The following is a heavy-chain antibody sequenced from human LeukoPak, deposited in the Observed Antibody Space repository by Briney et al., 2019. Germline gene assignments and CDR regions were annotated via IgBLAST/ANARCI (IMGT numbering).Heavy chain of an antibody. V-gene: IGHV4-39*07. CDR3: ARGTWVYHS. J-gene: IGHJ4*02. CDR1: GGSISSGGYY. CDR2: INHSGST. D-gene: IGHD6-13*01. Sequence: SETLSLTCTVSGGSISSGGYYWSWIRQPPGKGLEWIGEINHSGSTNYNPSLKSRVTISVDTSKNQFSLKLSSVTAADTAVYYCARGTWVYHSWGQGTLVTVSS.